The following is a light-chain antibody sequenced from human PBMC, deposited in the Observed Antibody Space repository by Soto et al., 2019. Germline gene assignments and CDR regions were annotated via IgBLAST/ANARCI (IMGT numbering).Light chain of an antibody. CDR1: QSVSSSY. CDR2: GAS. Sequence: EIVLTQSPGTISSSPGERATLSCRASQSVSSSYLACYQQKPGQAPRLLIYGASSRATGIPDRFSGSGSGTDFTLTISRLEPEDFAVYYCQQYGSSPPTFGQGTKVEIK. CDR3: QQYGSSPPT. V-gene: IGKV3-20*01. J-gene: IGKJ1*01.